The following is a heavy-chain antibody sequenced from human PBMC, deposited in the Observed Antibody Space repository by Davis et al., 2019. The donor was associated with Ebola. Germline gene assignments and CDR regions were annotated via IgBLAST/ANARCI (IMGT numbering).Heavy chain of an antibody. D-gene: IGHD5/OR15-5a*01. V-gene: IGHV4-59*01. Sequence: SETLSLTCTVSGGSISSYYWSWIRQPPGKGLEWIGYIYYSGSTNYNPSLKSRVTISVDTSKNKFSLKLSSVTAADTAVYYCARDSVLGYGMDVWGQGTTVTVSS. CDR2: IYYSGST. J-gene: IGHJ6*02. CDR1: GGSISSYY. CDR3: ARDSVLGYGMDV.